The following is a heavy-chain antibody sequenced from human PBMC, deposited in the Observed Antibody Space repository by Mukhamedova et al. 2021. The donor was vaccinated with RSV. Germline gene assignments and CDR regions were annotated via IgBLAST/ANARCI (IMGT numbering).Heavy chain of an antibody. Sequence: EYMGWINTNTGNPTYAQGFTGRLVFSLDTSVSTGYLQISSLKAEDTAVYYCARADRQWLEFDYWGQGTLVTVSS. CDR2: INTNTGNP. CDR3: ARADRQWLEFDY. D-gene: IGHD6-19*01. V-gene: IGHV7-4-1*02. J-gene: IGHJ4*02.